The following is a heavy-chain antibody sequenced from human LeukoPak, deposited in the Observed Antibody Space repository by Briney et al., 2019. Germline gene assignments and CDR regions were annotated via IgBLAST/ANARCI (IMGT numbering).Heavy chain of an antibody. V-gene: IGHV3-74*01. J-gene: IGHJ4*02. CDR1: GFIFSDYW. D-gene: IGHD1-26*01. Sequence: GGSLRLSCAASGFIFSDYWMHWVRQAPGKGLAWVSRINTDGGFARYADSVQGRFIISRDTAKNTLFLQMNSLRAEDTAVYYCAREAKVGGALQYWGQGILVTVSS. CDR3: AREAKVGGALQY. CDR2: INTDGGFA.